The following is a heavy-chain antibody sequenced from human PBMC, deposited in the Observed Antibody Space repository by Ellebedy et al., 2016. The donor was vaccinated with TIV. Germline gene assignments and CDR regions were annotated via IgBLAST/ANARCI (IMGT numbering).Heavy chain of an antibody. CDR3: ASSIFLCWYFDY. D-gene: IGHD2-21*01. CDR1: GFTFSSYA. CDR2: ISYDGSNK. Sequence: PGGSLRLSCAASGFTFSSYAMHWVRQAPGKGLEWVAVISYDGSNKYYADSVKGRFTISRDNSKNTLYLQMNSLRAEDTAVYYCASSIFLCWYFDYWGQGTLVTVSS. V-gene: IGHV3-30*01. J-gene: IGHJ4*02.